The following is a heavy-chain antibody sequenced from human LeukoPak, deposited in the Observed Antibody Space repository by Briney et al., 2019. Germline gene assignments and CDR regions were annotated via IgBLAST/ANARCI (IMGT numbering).Heavy chain of an antibody. CDR3: AREGNWFDP. V-gene: IGHV4-4*07. CDR1: GGSITSYY. CDR2: IHTSGST. J-gene: IGHJ5*02. Sequence: SETLSLTCTVSGGSITSYYWSWIRQPAGKGLEWIGRIHTSGSTNYNPSLKSRVTMSVGTSKNQFSLRLTSVTAADTAVYYCAREGNWFDPWGQGTLVTVSS.